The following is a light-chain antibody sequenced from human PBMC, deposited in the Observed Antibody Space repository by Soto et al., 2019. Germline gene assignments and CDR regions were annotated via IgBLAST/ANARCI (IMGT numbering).Light chain of an antibody. CDR1: ISDVGGYNY. CDR2: EVS. CDR3: SSYTSDSTYA. Sequence: QSVLAQPSSLSASPAQSSTISCTGTISDVGGYNYVSWYQQHPGKAPKLIIYEVSNRPSEISNRFSGSKSGNTASLTISGLQAEDEADYYCSSYTSDSTYAYGTGTKVNVI. V-gene: IGLV2-14*01. J-gene: IGLJ1*01.